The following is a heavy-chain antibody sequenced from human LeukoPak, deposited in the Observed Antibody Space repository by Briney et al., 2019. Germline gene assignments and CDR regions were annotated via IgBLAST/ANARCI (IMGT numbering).Heavy chain of an antibody. CDR1: GGSIGSYY. D-gene: IGHD5-12*01. CDR3: VRVGYSGYGYNFDN. Sequence: SETLSLTCTVSGGSIGSYYWSWIRQPPGKGLERIGYIYYSGSTNHNPSLKSRVTLSMDMSKNQFSLKLSSVTAADTAVYYCVRVGYSGYGYNFDNWGQGTLVTVSS. J-gene: IGHJ4*02. CDR2: IYYSGST. V-gene: IGHV4-59*01.